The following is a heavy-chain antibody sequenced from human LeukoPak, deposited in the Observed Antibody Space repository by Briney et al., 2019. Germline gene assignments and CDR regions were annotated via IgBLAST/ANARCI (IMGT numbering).Heavy chain of an antibody. CDR3: TREADIVVVPAAPNYMDV. CDR1: GFTFGDYA. J-gene: IGHJ6*03. CDR2: IRSKAYGGTT. V-gene: IGHV3-49*04. Sequence: GGSLRLSCTASGFTFGDYAMSWVRQAPGKGLEWVGFIRSKAYGGTTEYAASVKGRFTISRDDSKSIAYLQMNSLKTEDTAVYYCTREADIVVVPAAPNYMDVWGKGTTVTVSS. D-gene: IGHD2-2*01.